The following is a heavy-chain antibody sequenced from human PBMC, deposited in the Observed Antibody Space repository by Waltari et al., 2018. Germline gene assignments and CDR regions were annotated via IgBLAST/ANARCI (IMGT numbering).Heavy chain of an antibody. CDR1: GYTFTGYF. CDR2: INPNRGGT. V-gene: IGHV1-2*02. D-gene: IGHD6-6*01. Sequence: QVQLVQSGAEVKKPGASVKVSCKASGYTFTGYFIHWVRQAPGQGLEWMGCINPNRGGTNYAQKFQCRVTMTRDTSISTAYMELSGLRSDDTAVYYCASVAALTSFDYWGQGTLVTVSS. J-gene: IGHJ4*02. CDR3: ASVAALTSFDY.